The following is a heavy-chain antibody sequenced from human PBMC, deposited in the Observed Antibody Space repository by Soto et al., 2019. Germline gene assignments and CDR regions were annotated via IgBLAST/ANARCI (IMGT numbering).Heavy chain of an antibody. Sequence: ASAKVSWKSSGYTFTSYGISWVRQAPGQGLDWMGWISAYSGNTNYAQKLQGRVTMTTDTSTSTAYMELRSLRSDDTAVYYCSRGYYDSSGYYFSINWFDPWGQGTLVTVSS. CDR2: ISAYSGNT. V-gene: IGHV1-18*04. D-gene: IGHD3-22*01. CDR1: GYTFTSYG. J-gene: IGHJ5*02. CDR3: SRGYYDSSGYYFSINWFDP.